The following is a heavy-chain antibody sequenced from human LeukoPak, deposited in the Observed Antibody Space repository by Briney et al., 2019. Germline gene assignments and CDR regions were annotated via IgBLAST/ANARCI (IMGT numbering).Heavy chain of an antibody. J-gene: IGHJ4*02. CDR3: ARDGDTAMVAY. V-gene: IGHV3-48*01. Sequence: KTGGSLRLSCAASGFTFSIYSMNWVRQAPGKGLEWISYISGSLTTIYYADSVRGRFTISRDNAKNSLYLQMNSLRAEDTAVYYCARDGDTAMVAYWGQGTLVTVSS. CDR1: GFTFSIYS. CDR2: ISGSLTTI. D-gene: IGHD5-18*01.